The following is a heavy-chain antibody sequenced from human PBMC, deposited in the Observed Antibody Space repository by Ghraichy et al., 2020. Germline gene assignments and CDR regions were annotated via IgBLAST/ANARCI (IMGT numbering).Heavy chain of an antibody. CDR3: ARHRIGKNWLDP. CDR1: GGSISSRSYY. Sequence: SETLSLTCTVSGGSISSRSYYWGWIRQPPLKGLEWIGNIYYSGNTYYNPSLKSRVTISVDTSKNQFSLKLSSVTAADTAVYYCARHRIGKNWLDPWGQGTLVTVSS. CDR2: IYYSGNT. D-gene: IGHD1-26*01. J-gene: IGHJ5*02. V-gene: IGHV4-39*01.